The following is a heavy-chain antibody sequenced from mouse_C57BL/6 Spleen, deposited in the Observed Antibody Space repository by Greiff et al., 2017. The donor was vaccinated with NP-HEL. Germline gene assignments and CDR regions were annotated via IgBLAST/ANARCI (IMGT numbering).Heavy chain of an antibody. CDR1: GYTFTSYW. Sequence: VQLQQPGAELVKPGASVKLSCKAFGYTFTSYWMHWVKQRPGQGLEWIGMIHPNSGSTNYNEKFKSKATLTVDKSSSTAYMQLCSLTSEDSAVYYCAREGYDFDYWGQGTSLTVSS. CDR3: AREGYDFDY. J-gene: IGHJ2*02. CDR2: IHPNSGST. V-gene: IGHV1-64*01. D-gene: IGHD2-2*01.